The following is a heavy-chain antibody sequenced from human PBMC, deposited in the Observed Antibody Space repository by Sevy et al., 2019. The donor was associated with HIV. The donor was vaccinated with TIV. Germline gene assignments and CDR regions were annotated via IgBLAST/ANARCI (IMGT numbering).Heavy chain of an antibody. CDR1: GFTFSSYA. CDR2: ISGSGGST. V-gene: IGHV3-23*01. Sequence: GGSLRLSCAASGFTFSSYAMSWVRQAPGKGLEWVSAISGSGGSTYYADSVKGRFTISRDNSKNALYLQMNSLRAEDTAVYYSAKLAVAGPTTNSWFDPWGQGTLVTVSS. CDR3: AKLAVAGPTTNSWFDP. D-gene: IGHD4-17*01. J-gene: IGHJ5*02.